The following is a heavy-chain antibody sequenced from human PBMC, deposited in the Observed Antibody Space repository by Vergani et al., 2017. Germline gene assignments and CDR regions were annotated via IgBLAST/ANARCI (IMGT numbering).Heavy chain of an antibody. CDR2: IRSKSNNYAT. CDR1: GFIFSGSA. Sequence: EVQLVESGGDLVQPGGSLKLSCAASGFIFSGSAIHWVRQASGKGLEWVGRIRSKSNNYATAYAASVEGRFTISRDDSKNTAYLQMNSLKSEDTAVYYCTGSLGYWGQGTLVTVSS. D-gene: IGHD3-10*01. CDR3: TGSLGY. J-gene: IGHJ4*02. V-gene: IGHV3-73*01.